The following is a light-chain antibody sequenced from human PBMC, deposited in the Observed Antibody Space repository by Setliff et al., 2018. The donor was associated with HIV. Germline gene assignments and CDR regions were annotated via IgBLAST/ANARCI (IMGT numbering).Light chain of an antibody. V-gene: IGLV2-14*03. CDR2: DVS. CDR3: CSYARGSTYV. Sequence: QSVLAQPASVSGSPGQSITISCTGTSSDIGRYNYVSWYQQYPGRGPTLVIFDVSERPSGVSNRFSGSKSGNTASLIISGLQPDDESDYYCCSYARGSTYVFSSGTNVPVL. CDR1: SSDIGRYNY. J-gene: IGLJ1*01.